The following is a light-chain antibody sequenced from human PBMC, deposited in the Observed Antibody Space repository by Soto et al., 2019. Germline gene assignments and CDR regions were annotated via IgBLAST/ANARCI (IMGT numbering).Light chain of an antibody. CDR1: SGSIANNY. CDR3: QSYDSTNHWV. V-gene: IGLV6-57*01. J-gene: IGLJ3*02. CDR2: EDN. Sequence: NFMLTQPHSVSESPGKTVTLSCTRSSGSIANNYVQWYQQRPGSSPTPVIYEDNRRPSGVPDRFSGSIDSSSNSASLSISGLKPEDEADYYCQSYDSTNHWVFGGGTKLTVL.